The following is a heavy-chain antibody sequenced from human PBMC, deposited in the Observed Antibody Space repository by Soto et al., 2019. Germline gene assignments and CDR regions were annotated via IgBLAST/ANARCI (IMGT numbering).Heavy chain of an antibody. D-gene: IGHD6-13*01. CDR3: AKDRTFSDSWPSGPFDY. CDR1: GFTFRSYG. V-gene: IGHV3-30*18. Sequence: QVQLVESGGGVVQPGRSLRLACAASGFTFRSYGIHWVRQAPGKGLEWVAVIPYDGHNTFYADSVKGRFTVSRDNSKNTRYLQMNSLTAEDTAVYYCAKDRTFSDSWPSGPFDYWGQGTLVTVSS. J-gene: IGHJ4*02. CDR2: IPYDGHNT.